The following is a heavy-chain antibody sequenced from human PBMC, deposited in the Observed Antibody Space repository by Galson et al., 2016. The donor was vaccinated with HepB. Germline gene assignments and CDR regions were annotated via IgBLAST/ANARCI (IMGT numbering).Heavy chain of an antibody. V-gene: IGHV4-4*02. Sequence: ETLSLTCDVSGASISSSHWWGWVRQPPGKGLEWIGEIYHIGSTNYNPSLKSRLTLSVDKSKNHFSLNLSSVSAADTAAYYCARGVGVTLKLDSWGQGTLVTVSS. J-gene: IGHJ5*01. D-gene: IGHD1-26*01. CDR2: IYHIGST. CDR3: ARGVGVTLKLDS. CDR1: GASISSSHW.